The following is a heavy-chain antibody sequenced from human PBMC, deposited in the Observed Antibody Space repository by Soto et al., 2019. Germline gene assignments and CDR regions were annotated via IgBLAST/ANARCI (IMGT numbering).Heavy chain of an antibody. CDR3: ARDLALAGNY. Sequence: LRRSCAASGFTFRSYAMNCVRQTQEKGLEWVSSISSTSTYTHYADSVKGRFTISRDNANNSLFLQMNSLRAEDTAIYYCARDLALAGNYWGQGALVTVSS. V-gene: IGHV3-21*01. D-gene: IGHD6-19*01. J-gene: IGHJ4*02. CDR2: ISSTSTYT. CDR1: GFTFRSYA.